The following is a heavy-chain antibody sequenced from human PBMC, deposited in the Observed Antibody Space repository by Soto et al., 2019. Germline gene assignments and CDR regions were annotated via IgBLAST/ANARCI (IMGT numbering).Heavy chain of an antibody. CDR3: ARGIAVAGIGNGLNFDY. CDR1: GGSISSYY. V-gene: IGHV4-59*01. D-gene: IGHD6-19*01. Sequence: PSETLSLTCTVSGGSISSYYWSWIRQPPGKGLEWIGYIYYSGSTNYNPSLKSRVTISVDTSKNQFSLKLSSVTAADTAVYYCARGIAVAGIGNGLNFDYWGQGTLVTSPQ. CDR2: IYYSGST. J-gene: IGHJ4*02.